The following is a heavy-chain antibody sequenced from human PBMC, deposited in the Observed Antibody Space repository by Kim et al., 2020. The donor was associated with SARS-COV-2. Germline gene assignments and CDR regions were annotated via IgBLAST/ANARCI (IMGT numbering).Heavy chain of an antibody. CDR2: INHSGRT. CDR3: ARAPFLRPPARRYFDL. Sequence: SETLSLTCAVYGGSFSGYYWSWIRQPPGKGLEWIGEINHSGRTNYNPSLKSRVTISVDTSKNQFSLKLSSVTAADTAVYYCARAPFLRPPARRYFDLWGRGTLVTVSS. D-gene: IGHD3-3*02. J-gene: IGHJ2*01. CDR1: GGSFSGYY. V-gene: IGHV4-34*01.